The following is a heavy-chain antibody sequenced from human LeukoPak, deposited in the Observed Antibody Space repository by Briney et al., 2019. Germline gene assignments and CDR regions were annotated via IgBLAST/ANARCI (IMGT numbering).Heavy chain of an antibody. CDR2: INPDSGGT. CDR3: ARDSGGKVGSYWYFDL. V-gene: IGHV1-2*02. Sequence: SVKVSCKTSGYSFTDYYIHWVPQAPGQGLECVGWINPDSGGTKYAQKFQGRVTMTRDTSINTAYMELSRLRSDDTAVYYCARDSGGKVGSYWYFDLWGRGTLVTVSS. CDR1: GYSFTDYY. J-gene: IGHJ2*01. D-gene: IGHD4-23*01.